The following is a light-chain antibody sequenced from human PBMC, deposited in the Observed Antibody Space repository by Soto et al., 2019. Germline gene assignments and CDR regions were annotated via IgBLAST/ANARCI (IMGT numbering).Light chain of an antibody. CDR3: LQDYNYPWT. J-gene: IGKJ1*01. Sequence: IQMTQSPSTVSAYVGDSVTITCRASQSITTWLAWYQQRPGKAPKLLIFGATTLQSGVPSRFSASGSGPDFTLTISSLQPEDFATYYCLQDYNYPWTFGQGTKVDIK. CDR1: QSITTW. V-gene: IGKV1-6*01. CDR2: GAT.